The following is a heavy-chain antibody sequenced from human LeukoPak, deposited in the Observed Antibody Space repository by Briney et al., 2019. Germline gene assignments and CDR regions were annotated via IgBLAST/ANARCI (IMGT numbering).Heavy chain of an antibody. CDR2: ISWNSGSI. D-gene: IGHD2-21*01. CDR3: AKDHSLGYYYGMDV. Sequence: GVSLRLSCAASGFTFDDYAMHWVRQAPGKGLEWVSGISWNSGSIGYADSVKGRFTISRDNAKNSLYLQMNSLRAEDTALYYCAKDHSLGYYYGMDVWGQGTTVTISS. V-gene: IGHV3-9*01. CDR1: GFTFDDYA. J-gene: IGHJ6*02.